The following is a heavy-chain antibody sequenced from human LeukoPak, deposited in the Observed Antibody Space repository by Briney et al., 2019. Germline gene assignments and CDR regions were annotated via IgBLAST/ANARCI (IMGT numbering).Heavy chain of an antibody. CDR2: IARKTDGGTT. CDR3: VGSYLGF. CDR1: GLTVSNVW. Sequence: GGSLRLSCVASGLTVSNVWMSWARQAPGKGLEWVGHIARKTDGGTTNYAAPVTGRFTISRDDSKNTLYLQMSSLKTEDTAVYYCVGSYLGFWGQGTLVTVSS. V-gene: IGHV3-15*04. D-gene: IGHD3-10*01. J-gene: IGHJ4*02.